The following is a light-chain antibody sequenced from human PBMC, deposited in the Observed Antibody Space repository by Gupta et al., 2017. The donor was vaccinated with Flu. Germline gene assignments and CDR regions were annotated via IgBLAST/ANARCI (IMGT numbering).Light chain of an antibody. CDR3: QQAYIPPWA. J-gene: IGKJ2*01. CDR1: HRVESSY. V-gene: IGKV3-20*01. Sequence: ATPLSSPGERGTLSSRARHRVESSYLAWYQQSPGQAPRLLIYAVTSLPSGIPDRFSGSGSGTEFTLTISSLEPEDFAAYLCQQAYIPPWAFGQGTKVDIK. CDR2: AVT.